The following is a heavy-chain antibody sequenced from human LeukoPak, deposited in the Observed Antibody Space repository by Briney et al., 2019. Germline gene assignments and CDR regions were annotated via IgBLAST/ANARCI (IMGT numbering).Heavy chain of an antibody. Sequence: ASVKVSCKASGYTFTGYYMHWVRQAPGQGLEWMGIINPSGGSTSYAQKFQGRVTMTRDTSTSTVYMELGSLRSEDTAVYYCARGRGSHHGDYWGQGTLVTVSS. J-gene: IGHJ4*02. CDR2: INPSGGST. CDR1: GYTFTGYY. V-gene: IGHV1-46*01. D-gene: IGHD1-26*01. CDR3: ARGRGSHHGDY.